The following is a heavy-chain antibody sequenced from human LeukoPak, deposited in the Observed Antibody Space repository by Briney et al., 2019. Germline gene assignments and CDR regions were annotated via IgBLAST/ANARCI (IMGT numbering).Heavy chain of an antibody. CDR2: ISSSGTTT. CDR1: GFTFKPFS. D-gene: IGHD3-10*01. J-gene: IGHJ1*01. CDR3: VRRGLIETEYLER. V-gene: IGHV3-48*04. Sequence: PGGPLRLSCAASGFTFKPFSMNWVRQAPGKGPEGVSYISSSGTTTYYADSVKGRFTISRDNAKNSLYLQMNSLRAEDTAVYYCVRRGLIETEYLERWGQGTLVIVSS.